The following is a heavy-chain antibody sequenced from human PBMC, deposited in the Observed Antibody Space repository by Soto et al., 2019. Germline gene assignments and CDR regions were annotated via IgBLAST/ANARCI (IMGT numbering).Heavy chain of an antibody. CDR2: IYHSGST. CDR1: RGSLNSNNW. V-gene: IGHV4-4*02. Sequence: ASETLSPTFAFSRGSLNSNNWWSWGRQPPGKGLEWIGEIYHSGSTNYNPSLKSRVTISVDKSKNQFSLNLSSVTAADTAVYYCASLPATSDFDYWGQGTLVTVSS. J-gene: IGHJ4*02. D-gene: IGHD2-2*01. CDR3: ASLPATSDFDY.